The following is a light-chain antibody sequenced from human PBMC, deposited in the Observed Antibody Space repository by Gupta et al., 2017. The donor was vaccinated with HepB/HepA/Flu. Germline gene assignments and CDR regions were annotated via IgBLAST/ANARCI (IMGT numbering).Light chain of an antibody. CDR3: MQGTHWPRT. Sequence: DVVLTQSPLSLPVTLGQPASISCRSSQSLVYRDGNTYLNWFQQRPGHSPRRLIYKVSNRDSGVPDRFSGSGSGTDFTLKISRVEAEDVAVYYCMQGTHWPRTFGQGTKVEIK. CDR2: KVS. V-gene: IGKV2-30*01. J-gene: IGKJ1*01. CDR1: QSLVYRDGNTY.